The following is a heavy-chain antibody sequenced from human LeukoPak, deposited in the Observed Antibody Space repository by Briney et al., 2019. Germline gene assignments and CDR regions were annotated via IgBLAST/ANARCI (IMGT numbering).Heavy chain of an antibody. J-gene: IGHJ6*04. V-gene: IGHV3-9*03. CDR3: AKDTGSAMDV. D-gene: IGHD1-14*01. CDR1: GFSNSA. CDR2: ISWNSGSI. Sequence: GGSLRLSCVASGFSNSALNWVRQAPGKGLEWVSGISWNSGSIGYADSVKGRFTISRDNAKNSLYLQMNSLRAEDMALYYCAKDTGSAMDVWGKGTTVTVSS.